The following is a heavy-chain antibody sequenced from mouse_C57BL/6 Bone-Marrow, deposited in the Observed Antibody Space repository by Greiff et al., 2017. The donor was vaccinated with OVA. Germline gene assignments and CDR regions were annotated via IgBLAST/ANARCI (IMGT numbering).Heavy chain of an antibody. CDR2: IYPGDGDT. D-gene: IGHD1-1*01. V-gene: IGHV1-82*01. CDR3: ARGVVDDY. CDR1: GYAFSSSW. Sequence: QVQLQQSGPELVKPGASVKISCKASGYAFSSSWMNWVKQRPGKGLEWIGRIYPGDGDTNYNGKFKGKATLTADKSSSTAYMQLSSLTSEDSAVYFCARGVVDDYWGQGTTLTVSS. J-gene: IGHJ2*01.